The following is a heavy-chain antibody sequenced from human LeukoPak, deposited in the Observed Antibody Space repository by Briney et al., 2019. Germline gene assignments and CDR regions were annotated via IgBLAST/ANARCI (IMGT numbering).Heavy chain of an antibody. CDR2: ISYDGSNK. CDR3: AREAGYSSSWYAPRY. CDR1: GFTFRNYP. Sequence: GGSLRLSCAASGFTFRNYPMHWVRQAPGKGLEWVAVISYDGSNKYNADSVKGRFTISRDNSKNTLYLQMNSLRTEDTAVYYCAREAGYSSSWYAPRYWGQGTLVIVSS. J-gene: IGHJ4*02. V-gene: IGHV3-30-3*01. D-gene: IGHD6-13*01.